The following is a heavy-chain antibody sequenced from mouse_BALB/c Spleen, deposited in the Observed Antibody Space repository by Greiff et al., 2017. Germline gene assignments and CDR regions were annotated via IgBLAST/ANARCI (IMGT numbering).Heavy chain of an antibody. Sequence: DVKLQESGPDLVKPSQSLSLTCTVTVYSITSGYSWHWIRQFPGNKLEWMGYIHYSGSTNYNPSLKSRISITRDTSKNQFFLQLNSVTTEDTATYYCARGGDDYAMDYWGQGTSVTVSS. CDR3: ARGGDDYAMDY. V-gene: IGHV3-1*02. J-gene: IGHJ4*01. CDR2: IHYSGST. CDR1: VYSITSGYS.